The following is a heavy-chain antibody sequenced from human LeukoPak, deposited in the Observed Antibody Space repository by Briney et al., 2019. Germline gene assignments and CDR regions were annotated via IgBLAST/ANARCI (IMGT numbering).Heavy chain of an antibody. J-gene: IGHJ4*02. Sequence: SETLSLTCSVSGGSITASSYYWGWIRQPPEKGLEWIGSIYYTGGTSYSPSLKSRVTISVDTSKNQFSLKLSSVTAADTAVYYCVRHGGTRVTLVEVYYFDYWGQGTLVTVSS. CDR2: IYYTGGT. D-gene: IGHD4-11*01. CDR1: GGSITASSYY. V-gene: IGHV4-39*01. CDR3: VRHGGTRVTLVEVYYFDY.